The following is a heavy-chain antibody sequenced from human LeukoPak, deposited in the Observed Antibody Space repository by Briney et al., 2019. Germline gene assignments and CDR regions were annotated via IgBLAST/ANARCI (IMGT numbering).Heavy chain of an antibody. CDR2: IYYSGST. V-gene: IGHV4-31*03. CDR3: ARGSRKYGSGSYYWFDP. J-gene: IGHJ5*02. D-gene: IGHD3-10*01. Sequence: PSETLSLTCTVSGGSISSGGYYWSWLRPHPGKGLEWSGYIYYSGSTYYNPSLKSRVTISVDTSKNQFSLKLSSVTAADTAVYYWARGSRKYGSGSYYWFDPWGQGTLVTVSS. CDR1: GGSISSGGYY.